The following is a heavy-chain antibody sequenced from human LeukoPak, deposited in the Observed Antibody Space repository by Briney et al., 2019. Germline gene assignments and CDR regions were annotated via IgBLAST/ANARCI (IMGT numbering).Heavy chain of an antibody. D-gene: IGHD2-21*01. Sequence: PSETLSLTCTVSGGSISSYYWSWIRQPPGKGLEWIGYIYYSGSTNYNPSLKSRVTISVDTSKNQFSLKLSSVTAADTAVYYCARINVFPDSDPYYFDYWGQGTLVTVSS. CDR1: GGSISSYY. CDR2: IYYSGST. J-gene: IGHJ4*02. CDR3: ARINVFPDSDPYYFDY. V-gene: IGHV4-59*08.